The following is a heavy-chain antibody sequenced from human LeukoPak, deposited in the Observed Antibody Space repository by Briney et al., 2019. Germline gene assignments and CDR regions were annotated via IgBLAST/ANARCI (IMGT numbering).Heavy chain of an antibody. Sequence: SQTLSLTCAISGDSVSSNSAAWNWIRQSPSRGLEWLGRTYYRSKWYYDYAVSVKSRVTVNPDTSKNQFSLHLNSVTPEDTAVYYCARDFTVIPLVAAFDIWGQGTMVTVS. CDR3: ARDFTVIPLVAAFDI. J-gene: IGHJ3*02. D-gene: IGHD3-22*01. V-gene: IGHV6-1*01. CDR1: GDSVSSNSAA. CDR2: TYYRSKWYY.